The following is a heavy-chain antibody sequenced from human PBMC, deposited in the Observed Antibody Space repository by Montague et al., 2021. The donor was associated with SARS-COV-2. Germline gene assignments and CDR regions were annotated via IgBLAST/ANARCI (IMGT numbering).Heavy chain of an antibody. V-gene: IGHV3-74*01. CDR3: KTFDI. CDR2: INSDGSST. CDR1: GFTSSSYW. J-gene: IGHJ3*02. Sequence: SLRLSCAASGFTSSSYWMHWVRQAPGKGLVWVSRINSDGSSTRYAYSVKGRFTISRDNAKYTLYLQMNSLRGEDKAVYYCKTFDIWGQGTMVTVSS.